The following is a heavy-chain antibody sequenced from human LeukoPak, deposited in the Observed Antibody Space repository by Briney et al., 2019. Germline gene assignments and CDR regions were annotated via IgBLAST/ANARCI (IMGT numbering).Heavy chain of an antibody. Sequence: PGGSLRLSCAASGFTFSTYWMSWVRQPPGKGLEWIGSIYYSGSTYYNPSLKSRVTISVDTSKNQFSLKLSSVTAADTAVYYCASSPEWELLYFDYWGQGTLVTVSS. V-gene: IGHV4-39*07. CDR3: ASSPEWELLYFDY. CDR1: GFTFSTYW. D-gene: IGHD1-26*01. J-gene: IGHJ4*02. CDR2: IYYSGST.